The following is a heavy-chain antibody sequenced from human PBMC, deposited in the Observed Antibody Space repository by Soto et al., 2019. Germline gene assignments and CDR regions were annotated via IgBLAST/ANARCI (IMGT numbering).Heavy chain of an antibody. J-gene: IGHJ5*02. Sequence: SETLSLTCAVSGVSITRGGSSWTWIRQPPGKGLEWIGYFSHSGSTYYNPSLKSRVTISVDRSKNQFSLKLNSVTTADTAVYYCAREVNYWFDPWGQGTLVTVSS. CDR2: FSHSGST. CDR1: GVSITRGGSS. D-gene: IGHD3-10*01. V-gene: IGHV4-30-2*01. CDR3: AREVNYWFDP.